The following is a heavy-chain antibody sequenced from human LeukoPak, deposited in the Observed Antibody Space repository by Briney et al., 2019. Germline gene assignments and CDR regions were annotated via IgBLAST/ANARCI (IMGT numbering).Heavy chain of an antibody. CDR1: GFTFSAFW. CDR2: IKDEGSQT. V-gene: IGHV3-7*03. D-gene: IGHD6-13*01. CDR3: AREIVGAASAYDY. Sequence: GGSLRLSCASSGFTFSAFWLSWVRQAPGKGLERVANIKDEGSQTYYLDSVKGRFTIFRENAKNSLSLQMNDLRADDTAVYYCAREIVGAASAYDYWGQGTLVTVSS. J-gene: IGHJ4*02.